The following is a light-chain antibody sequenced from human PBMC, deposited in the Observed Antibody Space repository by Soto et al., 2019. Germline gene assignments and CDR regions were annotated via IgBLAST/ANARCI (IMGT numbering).Light chain of an antibody. Sequence: EIVLTQSPGTLSLSPGERATLSCRASQSVSSSYLAWYEQKPGQAPRLLIYGASSRATGIPDRFSGSGSGTAFTLTVSRLEPEDFAVYSCQQYGSSRTFGQGTKVDIK. J-gene: IGKJ1*01. V-gene: IGKV3-20*01. CDR2: GAS. CDR1: QSVSSSY. CDR3: QQYGSSRT.